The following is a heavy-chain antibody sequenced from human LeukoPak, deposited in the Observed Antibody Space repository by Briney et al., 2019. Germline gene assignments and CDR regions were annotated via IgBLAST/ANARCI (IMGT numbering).Heavy chain of an antibody. Sequence: SETLSLTCAVYGGSFSGYYWSWIRQPPGKGLEWIGEINHSGSTNYNPSLKSRVTISVDTSKNQFSLKLSSVTAADTAVYYCARAAGKDSSSYYLLEKTHLDYWGQGTLVTVSS. D-gene: IGHD3-22*01. CDR2: INHSGST. CDR1: GGSFSGYY. V-gene: IGHV4-34*01. CDR3: ARAAGKDSSSYYLLEKTHLDY. J-gene: IGHJ4*02.